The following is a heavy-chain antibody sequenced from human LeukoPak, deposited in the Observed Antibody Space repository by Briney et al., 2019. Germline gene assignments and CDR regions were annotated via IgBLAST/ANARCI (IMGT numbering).Heavy chain of an antibody. CDR3: AREGTAGTNLNWFDP. D-gene: IGHD1-1*01. V-gene: IGHV4-59*01. CDR2: ISYSGST. J-gene: IGHJ5*02. CDR1: GGSISSYY. Sequence: PSVTLSLTCTVSGGSISSYYWSWIRQPPGKGLEWIGYISYSGSTNFNPSLKSRVTISVDTSKNQFSLKLSSVTAADTAVYYCAREGTAGTNLNWFDPWGQGTLVTVSS.